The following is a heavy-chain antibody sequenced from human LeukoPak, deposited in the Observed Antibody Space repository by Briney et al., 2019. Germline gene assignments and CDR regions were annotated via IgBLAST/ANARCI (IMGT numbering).Heavy chain of an antibody. V-gene: IGHV3-23*01. Sequence: GGSLRLSRAASGFTFSSYAMSWVRQAPGKGLGWVSAISGSGGSTYYADSVKGRFTISRDNSKNTLYLQMNSLRAEDTAVYYCAKGYRYSSSSNYFDYWGQGTLVTVSS. J-gene: IGHJ4*02. D-gene: IGHD6-6*01. CDR2: ISGSGGST. CDR3: AKGYRYSSSSNYFDY. CDR1: GFTFSSYA.